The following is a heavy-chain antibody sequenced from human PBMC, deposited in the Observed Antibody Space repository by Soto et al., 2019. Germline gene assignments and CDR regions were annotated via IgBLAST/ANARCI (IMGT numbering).Heavy chain of an antibody. Sequence: SETLSLTCTVSGGTISRCYWSWIRQPPGKGLEWIGRIYSSGGTNYNPSPTGRVIMSLDTSKNQFSLKLTSVTAADTAVYYCARASECKSYFDCFAWLDYWAQGTLVTVSS. J-gene: IGHJ4*02. D-gene: IGHD3-9*01. CDR2: IYSSGGT. V-gene: IGHV4-4*07. CDR3: ARASECKSYFDCFAWLDY. CDR1: GGTISRCY.